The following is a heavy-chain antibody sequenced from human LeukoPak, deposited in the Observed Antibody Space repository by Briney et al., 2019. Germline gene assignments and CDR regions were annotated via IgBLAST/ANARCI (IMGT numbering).Heavy chain of an antibody. V-gene: IGHV4-34*01. CDR1: GGSFSGYY. D-gene: IGHD6-19*01. J-gene: IGHJ6*03. CDR2: INHSGST. Sequence: SETLSLTCAVYGGSFSGYYWSWIRQPPGKGLEWIGEINHSGSTNYNPSLESRVTISVDTSKNQFSLKLSSVTAADTAVYYCAREVRGWYSKSGPYYYMDVWGKGTTVTVSS. CDR3: AREVRGWYSKSGPYYYMDV.